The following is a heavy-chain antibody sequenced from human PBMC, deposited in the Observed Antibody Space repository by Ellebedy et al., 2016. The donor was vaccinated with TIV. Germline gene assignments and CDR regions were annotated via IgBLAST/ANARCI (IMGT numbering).Heavy chain of an antibody. CDR2: ISAYNGNT. CDR3: ARGGRGYSGYDRLSGAFDI. D-gene: IGHD5-12*01. CDR1: GYTFTSYG. Sequence: ASVKVSCXASGYTFTSYGISWVRQAPGQGLEWMGWISAYNGNTNYAQKLQGRVTMTTDTSTSTAYMELRSLRSDDTAVYYCARGGRGYSGYDRLSGAFDIWGQGTMVTVSS. V-gene: IGHV1-18*01. J-gene: IGHJ3*02.